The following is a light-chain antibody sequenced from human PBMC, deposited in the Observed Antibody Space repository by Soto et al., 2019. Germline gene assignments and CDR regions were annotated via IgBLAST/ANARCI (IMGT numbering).Light chain of an antibody. CDR1: SSDVGGYNY. Sequence: QSVLTQPASVSGSPGQSITISCTGTSSDVGGYNYVSWYQQHPGKAPKLMIYDVGNRPSGVSNRFSGSKSGNTASLTISGLQAEDEADYYCSSYGSSSTLVFGGGTKVTVL. CDR3: SSYGSSSTLV. J-gene: IGLJ2*01. V-gene: IGLV2-14*01. CDR2: DVG.